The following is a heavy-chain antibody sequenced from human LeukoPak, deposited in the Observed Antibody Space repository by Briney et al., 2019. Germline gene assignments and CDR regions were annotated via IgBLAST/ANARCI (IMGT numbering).Heavy chain of an antibody. CDR1: GGSISSSSSY. V-gene: IGHV4-39*07. J-gene: IGHJ6*03. CDR2: IYYSGSA. Sequence: SETLSLTCTVSGGSISSSSSYWGWIRQPPGKGLEWIGSIYYSGSAYYNPSLMSRVTISVDTSKNQFSLKLSSVTAADTAVYYCARGRDGYGPHKYYYYYVDVWGKGTTVTVSS. D-gene: IGHD5-24*01. CDR3: ARGRDGYGPHKYYYYYVDV.